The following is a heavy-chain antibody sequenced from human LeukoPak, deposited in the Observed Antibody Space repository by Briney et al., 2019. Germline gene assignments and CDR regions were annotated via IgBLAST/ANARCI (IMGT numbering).Heavy chain of an antibody. CDR3: ARDSFRTRGLPYTIFGVVMHY. D-gene: IGHD3-3*01. V-gene: IGHV3-9*01. CDR1: GFNFDDYA. CDR2: ISWNSGSI. J-gene: IGHJ4*02. Sequence: GGSLRLSCAASGFNFDDYAMHWVRQVPGKGLEWVSGISWNSGSIGYADSVKGRFTISRDNAKKSLYLQMNSLRAEDTAIYYCARDSFRTRGLPYTIFGVVMHYWGQGTLVTVSS.